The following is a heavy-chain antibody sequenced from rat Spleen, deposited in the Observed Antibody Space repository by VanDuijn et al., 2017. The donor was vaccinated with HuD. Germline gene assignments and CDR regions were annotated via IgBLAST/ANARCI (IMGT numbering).Heavy chain of an antibody. Sequence: EVQLVESGGGLVQPGRSLKLSCAASGFTFSNYDMAWVRQAPTKGLEWVASISTGGGNTYYRDSVKGRFTISRDNAKSTLYLQMDSLRSEDTATYYCAKNIYYSSYMYYFDYWGQGVMVTVSS. D-gene: IGHD1-2*01. CDR1: GFTFSNYD. CDR2: ISTGGGNT. J-gene: IGHJ2*01. V-gene: IGHV5S23*01. CDR3: AKNIYYSSYMYYFDY.